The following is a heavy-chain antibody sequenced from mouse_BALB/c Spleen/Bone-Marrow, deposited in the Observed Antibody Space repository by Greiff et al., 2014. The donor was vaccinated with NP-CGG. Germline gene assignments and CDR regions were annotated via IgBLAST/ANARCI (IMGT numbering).Heavy chain of an antibody. Sequence: DVKLVEPGGGLVKPGGSLKLSCAASGFTFSDYYMYWVRQTPEKRLEWVATISDGGGYTYYPDSVWGRFTISRDNAKNNLYLQMSSLKSEDTAMYYCARSGERYGAMDYWGQGTSVTVFS. CDR1: GFTFSDYY. D-gene: IGHD2-10*02. J-gene: IGHJ4*01. V-gene: IGHV5-4*02. CDR2: ISDGGGYT. CDR3: ARSGERYGAMDY.